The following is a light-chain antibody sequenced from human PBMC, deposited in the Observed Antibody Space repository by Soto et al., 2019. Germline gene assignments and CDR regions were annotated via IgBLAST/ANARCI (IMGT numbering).Light chain of an antibody. Sequence: QSALTQPASVSGPLGQSVTISCTGTSNDVGGYPYVSWYQQHPGNAPKLVIFEVSDRPSGVSHRFSGSKSGNTASLTLSGLQAEDEAYYYCCSYPRNDTPYVFGSGTKLTVL. CDR1: SNDVGGYPY. CDR2: EVS. CDR3: CSYPRNDTPYV. V-gene: IGLV2-14*01. J-gene: IGLJ1*01.